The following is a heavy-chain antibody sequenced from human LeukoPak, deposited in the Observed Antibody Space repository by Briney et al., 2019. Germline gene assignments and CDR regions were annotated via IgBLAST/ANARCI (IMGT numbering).Heavy chain of an antibody. CDR3: AKDGRYYDSSGYLA. Sequence: GGSLRLSWAASGFTFSFYGIHWVRQAPGKGLEWVAFIGYDGGNKHYADSVKGRFTISRDNSKNTLSLQMNSLRAEDTAVYYCAKDGRYYDSSGYLAWGQGTLVTVSS. CDR1: GFTFSFYG. CDR2: IGYDGGNK. V-gene: IGHV3-30*02. D-gene: IGHD3-22*01. J-gene: IGHJ5*02.